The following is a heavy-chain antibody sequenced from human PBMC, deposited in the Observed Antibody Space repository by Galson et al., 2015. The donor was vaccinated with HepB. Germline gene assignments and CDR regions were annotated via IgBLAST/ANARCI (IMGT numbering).Heavy chain of an antibody. CDR1: GGSISSYY. CDR2: IDYSGST. CDR3: AREIRSGYGISGFDP. V-gene: IGHV4-59*13. D-gene: IGHD3-22*01. J-gene: IGHJ5*02. Sequence: SETLSLTCTVSGGSISSYYWSWIRQPPGKGLEWIGNIDYSGSTNYNPSLKSRVTISVDTSKNQFSVKLNSVTAADTAVYYCAREIRSGYGISGFDPWGQGTLVTVSS.